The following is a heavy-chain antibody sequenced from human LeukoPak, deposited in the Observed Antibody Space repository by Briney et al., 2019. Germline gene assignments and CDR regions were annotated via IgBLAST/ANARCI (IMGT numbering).Heavy chain of an antibody. D-gene: IGHD6-19*01. J-gene: IGHJ6*02. CDR1: GYSFTSYG. CDR2: ISAYNGNT. V-gene: IGHV1-18*01. Sequence: GESLKISCKGSGYSFTSYGISWVRQAPGQGLEWMGWISAYNGNTNYAQKLQGRVTMTTDTSTSTAYMELRSLRSDDTAVYYCARDQFLQWLVEWRGYYYGMDVWGQGTTVTVSS. CDR3: ARDQFLQWLVEWRGYYYGMDV.